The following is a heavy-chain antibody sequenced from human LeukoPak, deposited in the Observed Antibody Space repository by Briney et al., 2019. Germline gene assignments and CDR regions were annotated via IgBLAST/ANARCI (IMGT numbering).Heavy chain of an antibody. D-gene: IGHD2-15*01. CDR2: INPNSGGT. V-gene: IGHV1-2*02. Sequence: ASVKVSCKASGYTFTGYYMHWVRQAPGQGLEWMGWINPNSGGTNYAQKFQGRVTMTRDTSISTAYMELSRLRSDDTAVYYCARMEIVVVVAATLIRRGPGWFDPWAREPWSPSPQ. CDR3: ARMEIVVVVAATLIRRGPGWFDP. J-gene: IGHJ5*02. CDR1: GYTFTGYY.